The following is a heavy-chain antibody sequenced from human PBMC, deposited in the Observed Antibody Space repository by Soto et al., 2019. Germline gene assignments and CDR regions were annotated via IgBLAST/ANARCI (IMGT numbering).Heavy chain of an antibody. CDR1: GYTFVRNA. CDR3: TKDGDSADYGY. V-gene: IGHV1-69*06. Sequence: QVHLVQSGPEVKRPGSSVTVSCKASGYTFVRNAIHWVRQAPGQGLEWMGGIIPMFPTTNYAQKFKGRLTIYADKSTGTSYMEMTSLRSEDTAVYYCTKDGDSADYGYWGQGTLVTVAS. D-gene: IGHD2-21*01. CDR2: IIPMFPTT. J-gene: IGHJ4*02.